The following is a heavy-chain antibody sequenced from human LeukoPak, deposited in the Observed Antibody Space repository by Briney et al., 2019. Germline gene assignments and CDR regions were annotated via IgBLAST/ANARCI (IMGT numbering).Heavy chain of an antibody. CDR2: IRYDGTNK. CDR1: GFTFSSYG. Sequence: GGSLRLSCAASGFTFSSYGMHWVRQAPGKGLEWVAFIRYDGTNKYYADSVKGRFTISRDNSKNTLYLQMNSLRAEDTAVYYCAKGSQNPYYCYYMGVWGKGTTVTISS. V-gene: IGHV3-30*02. CDR3: AKGSQNPYYCYYMGV. D-gene: IGHD6-19*01. J-gene: IGHJ6*03.